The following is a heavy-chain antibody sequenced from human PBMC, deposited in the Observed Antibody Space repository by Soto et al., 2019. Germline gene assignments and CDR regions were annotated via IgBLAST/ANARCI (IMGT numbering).Heavy chain of an antibody. CDR1: VFTFSTYA. V-gene: IGHV3-30-3*01. CDR3: ARDPKYCSGGNCYLGVFDF. Sequence: GSLRLSCAASVFTFSTYAMHWVREAPGKGLEWVAVISYDGNYKYYADSVKDRFTISRDNSRNTLSLEINSLRPEDTAVYYCARDPKYCSGGNCYLGVFDFWGQGTPVTVSS. J-gene: IGHJ4*02. D-gene: IGHD2-15*01. CDR2: ISYDGNYK.